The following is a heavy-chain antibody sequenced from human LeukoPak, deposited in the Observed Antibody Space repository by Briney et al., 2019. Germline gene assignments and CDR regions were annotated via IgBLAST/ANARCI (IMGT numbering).Heavy chain of an antibody. J-gene: IGHJ5*02. CDR3: ARDLPTGSGSYYKRELNWFDP. CDR2: INPNTGDT. Sequence: GASVKVSCKASGYPFTGYYMHWVRQAPGQGLEWMGWINPNTGDTNYAQKLQGRVTMTTDTSTSTAYMELRSLRSDDTAVYYCARDLPTGSGSYYKRELNWFDPWGQGTLVTVSS. D-gene: IGHD3-10*01. V-gene: IGHV1-2*02. CDR1: GYPFTGYY.